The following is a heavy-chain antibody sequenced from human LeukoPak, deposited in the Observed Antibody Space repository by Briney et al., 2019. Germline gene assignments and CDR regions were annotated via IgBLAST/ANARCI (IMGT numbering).Heavy chain of an antibody. V-gene: IGHV3-53*01. D-gene: IGHD1-26*01. CDR1: GFTVSTDH. J-gene: IGHJ4*02. Sequence: GGSLRLSCAASGFTVSTDHMSWVRQAPGKGLEWVAVSYSGGSRSYAESVKGRFTISRDNSQNTLYLQMNSQRAEDTAVYYCARVWELSFDYWGQGTLVTVSS. CDR3: ARVWELSFDY. CDR2: SYSGGSR.